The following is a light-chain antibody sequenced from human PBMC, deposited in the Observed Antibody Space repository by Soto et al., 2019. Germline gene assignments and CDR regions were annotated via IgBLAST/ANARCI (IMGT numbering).Light chain of an antibody. CDR1: NIGNKR. CDR2: YDS. Sequence: SYELTQSPSVSVAPEKTATITCGGNNIGNKRVHWYRQKPGQAPVLLISYDSDRPSGIPEPFSGSNSGNTATLTISRVEAGDEADYYCQVWDIMTDNYVFGSGTKLTVL. J-gene: IGLJ1*01. CDR3: QVWDIMTDNYV. V-gene: IGLV3-21*04.